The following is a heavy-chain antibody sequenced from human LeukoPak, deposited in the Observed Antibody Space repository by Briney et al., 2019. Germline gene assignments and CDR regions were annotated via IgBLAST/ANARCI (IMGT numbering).Heavy chain of an antibody. Sequence: SVKVSCKASGYTFTNCAMHWVRQAPGQGLEWMGGIIPIFGTANYAQKFQGRVTITADESTSTAYMELSSLRSEDTAVYYCAIYWIRGDYWGQGTLVTVSS. J-gene: IGHJ4*02. CDR1: GYTFTNCA. D-gene: IGHD5-18*01. V-gene: IGHV1-69*13. CDR2: IIPIFGTA. CDR3: AIYWIRGDY.